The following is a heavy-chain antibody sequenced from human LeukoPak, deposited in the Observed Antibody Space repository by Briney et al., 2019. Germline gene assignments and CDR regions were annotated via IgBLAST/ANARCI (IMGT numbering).Heavy chain of an antibody. CDR2: IFYSGQT. CDR3: ARDREQQLVRFYNAFDI. V-gene: IGHV4-39*07. CDR1: GGSISSNTYY. J-gene: IGHJ3*02. Sequence: SETLSLTCTVSGGSISSNTYYWGWIRQPPGKGLEWIGTIFYSGQTYYNPSLKSRVTISVDTSKSQFSLKLRSVTAADTAVYYCARDREQQLVRFYNAFDIWGQGTMVTVSS. D-gene: IGHD6-13*01.